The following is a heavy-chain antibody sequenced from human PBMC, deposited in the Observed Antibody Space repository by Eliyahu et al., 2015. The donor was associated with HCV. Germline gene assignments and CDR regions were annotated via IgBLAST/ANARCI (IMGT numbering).Heavy chain of an antibody. CDR1: GGSISSYY. D-gene: IGHD2-15*01. CDR3: ARGGGYVDY. CDR2: IYYSGST. Sequence: QVQLQESGPGLVKPSETLSLTCTVSGGSISSYYWSWIRQPPGKGLEWIGYIYYSGSTNYNPSLKSRVTISVDTSKNQFSLKLSSVTAADTAVYYCARGGGYVDYWGQGTLVTVSS. V-gene: IGHV4-59*01. J-gene: IGHJ4*02.